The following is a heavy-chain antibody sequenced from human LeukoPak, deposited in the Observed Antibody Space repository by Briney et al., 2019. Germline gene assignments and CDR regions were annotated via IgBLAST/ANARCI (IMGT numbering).Heavy chain of an antibody. D-gene: IGHD2-21*02. CDR2: IKRNTDGGTT. V-gene: IGHV3-15*01. Sequence: GGSLRLSCAASGFIFSNAWMSWVRRAPGKGLEWVARIKRNTDGGTTDYAAPVNGRFTISRDDSENTVYLQMNSLKIEGTAVYYCSGHMTSADYWGQGTLVTVSS. CDR1: GFIFSNAW. J-gene: IGHJ4*02. CDR3: SGHMTSADY.